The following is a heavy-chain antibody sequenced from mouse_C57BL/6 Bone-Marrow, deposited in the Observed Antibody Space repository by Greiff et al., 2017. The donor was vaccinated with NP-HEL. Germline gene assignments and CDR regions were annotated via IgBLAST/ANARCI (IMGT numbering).Heavy chain of an antibody. V-gene: IGHV1-61*01. Sequence: QVQLQQSGAELVRPGSSVKLSCKASGYTFTSYWMDWVKQRPGQGLEWIGNIYPSDSETHYNQKFKDKATLTVDKSSSTAYMQLSSLTSEDSAVYYCARLLLRYHYFDYWGQGTTLTVSS. CDR3: ARLLLRYHYFDY. J-gene: IGHJ2*01. CDR2: IYPSDSET. CDR1: GYTFTSYW. D-gene: IGHD1-1*01.